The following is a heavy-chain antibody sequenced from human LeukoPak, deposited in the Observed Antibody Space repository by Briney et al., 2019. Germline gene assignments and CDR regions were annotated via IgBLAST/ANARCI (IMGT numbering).Heavy chain of an antibody. D-gene: IGHD1-1*01. CDR3: ATNWDTHYYYGMDV. V-gene: IGHV3-11*03. CDR2: ISSSGNTNSYT. CDR1: GFTFSDSY. J-gene: IGHJ6*02. Sequence: PGGSLRLSCAASGFTFSDSYMSWIRQAPGKGLEWVSYISSSGNTNSYTNYADSVKGRFTISRDNAKNSLYLQMNSLTAEDTAVYYCATNWDTHYYYGMDVWGQGTTVTVSS.